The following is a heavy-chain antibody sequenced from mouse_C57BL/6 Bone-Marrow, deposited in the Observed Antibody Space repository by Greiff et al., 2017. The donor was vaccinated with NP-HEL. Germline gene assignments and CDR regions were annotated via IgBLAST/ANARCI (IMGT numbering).Heavy chain of an antibody. V-gene: IGHV14-4*01. CDR3: TRDYCYEAEFAY. J-gene: IGHJ3*01. CDR2: IYPVNGDT. CDR1: GFNIKDDY. D-gene: IGHD2-12*01. Sequence: EVMLVESGAELVRPGASVKMSCTASGFNIKDDYVHWVKQRPGQGLEWIGWIYPVNGDTEYASKFQGKATITADTSSNTAYLQLSSLTSEDTAVYYCTRDYCYEAEFAYWGQGTLVTVSA.